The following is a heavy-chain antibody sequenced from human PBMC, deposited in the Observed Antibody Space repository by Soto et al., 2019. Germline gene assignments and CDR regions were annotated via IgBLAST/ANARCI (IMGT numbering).Heavy chain of an antibody. Sequence: ASVKVSCKASGYTFTSYAMHWVRQAPGQRLEWMGWINAGNGNTKYSQKFQGRVTITRDTSASTAYMELSSLRSEDTAVYYCARDVGIVVVPAALNMDVWGKGTTVTVSS. D-gene: IGHD2-2*03. CDR3: ARDVGIVVVPAALNMDV. V-gene: IGHV1-3*01. CDR2: INAGNGNT. CDR1: GYTFTSYA. J-gene: IGHJ6*03.